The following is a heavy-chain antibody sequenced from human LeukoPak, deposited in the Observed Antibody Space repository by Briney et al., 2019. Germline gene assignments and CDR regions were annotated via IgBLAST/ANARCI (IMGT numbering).Heavy chain of an antibody. CDR1: GFTFSSYE. CDR2: ISSSGSTI. D-gene: IGHD5-18*01. J-gene: IGHJ6*02. Sequence: GGSLRLSCAASGFTFSSYEMNWVRQAPGKGLEWVSYISSSGSTIYYADSVKGRFTISRDNAKNSLYLQMNSLRAEDTAVYYCARVPYVDTSYGMDVWGQGTTVTVSS. CDR3: ARVPYVDTSYGMDV. V-gene: IGHV3-48*03.